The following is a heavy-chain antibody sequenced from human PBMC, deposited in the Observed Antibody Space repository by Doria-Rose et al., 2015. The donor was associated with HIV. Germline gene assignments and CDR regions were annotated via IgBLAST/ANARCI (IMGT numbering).Heavy chain of an antibody. CDR2: IFSDDER. Sequence: SGPVLVKPTETLTLTCTVSGVSLSSPGMGVSWIRQPPGKALEWLANIFSDDERSYKTSLKSRLTISRGISKSQVVLTMTDMDPVDTATYYCARIKSSRWYHKYYFDFWGRGTLVIVSA. CDR1: GVSLSSPGMG. J-gene: IGHJ4*02. V-gene: IGHV2-26*01. D-gene: IGHD6-13*01. CDR3: ARIKSSRWYHKYYFDF.